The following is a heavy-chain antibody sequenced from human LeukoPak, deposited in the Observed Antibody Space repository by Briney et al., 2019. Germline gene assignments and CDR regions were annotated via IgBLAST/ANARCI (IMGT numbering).Heavy chain of an antibody. Sequence: QTGGSLRLSCAASGFTFNTYGMHWVRQAPGKGLEWVAVISSDGSNKYYADSVKGRFTISRDNSKNTLYLQMNSLRAEDTAVYYCAKSGIAAADQRGYFDSWGQGTLVTVSS. D-gene: IGHD6-13*01. V-gene: IGHV3-30*18. J-gene: IGHJ4*02. CDR1: GFTFNTYG. CDR3: AKSGIAAADQRGYFDS. CDR2: ISSDGSNK.